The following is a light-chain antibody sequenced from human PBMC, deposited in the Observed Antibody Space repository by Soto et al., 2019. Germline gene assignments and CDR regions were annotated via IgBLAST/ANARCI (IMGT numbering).Light chain of an antibody. CDR1: QSVSSK. CDR3: QVRTNWSIA. CDR2: GAS. V-gene: IGKV3D-15*01. Sequence: ETVMTQSPATLSVSPGERATLSCRASQSVSSKLAWYQQKPGQAPRLLIYGASTRATGIPARFSGSGSGTEFTLSISSLQSEDSAVYYCQVRTNWSIAFGRGTRLETK. J-gene: IGKJ5*01.